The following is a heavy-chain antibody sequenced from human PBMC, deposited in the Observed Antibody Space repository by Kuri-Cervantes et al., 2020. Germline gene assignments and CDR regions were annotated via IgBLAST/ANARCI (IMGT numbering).Heavy chain of an antibody. V-gene: IGHV3-30-3*01. Sequence: GGSLRLSCAASGFTFSSYAMHWVRQAPGKGLEWVAVISYDGSSKYYADSVKGRFTISRDNSKNTLYLQMNSLRAEDTAVYYCARGGYKPVSGLVSSFGYWGQGTLVTVSS. D-gene: IGHD1-1*01. CDR3: ARGGYKPVSGLVSSFGY. CDR1: GFTFSSYA. CDR2: ISYDGSSK. J-gene: IGHJ4*02.